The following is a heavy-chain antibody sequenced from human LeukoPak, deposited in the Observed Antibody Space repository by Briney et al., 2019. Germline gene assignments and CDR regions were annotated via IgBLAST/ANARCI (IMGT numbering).Heavy chain of an antibody. CDR1: GFTFSSYG. V-gene: IGHV3-33*01. D-gene: IGHD3-22*01. CDR2: IWYDGSNK. CDR3: AREVQHYAGSVYDHDAFDI. Sequence: PGGSLGLSCAASGFTFSSYGMHWVRQAPGKGLEWVAVIWYDGSNKYYADSVKGRFTISRDNSKNTLYLQMNSLRAEDTAVYYCAREVQHYAGSVYDHDAFDIWGQGTMVTVSS. J-gene: IGHJ3*02.